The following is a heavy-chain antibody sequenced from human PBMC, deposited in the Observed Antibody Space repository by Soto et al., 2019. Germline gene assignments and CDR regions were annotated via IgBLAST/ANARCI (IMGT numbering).Heavy chain of an antibody. Sequence: QVQLVESGGGVVQPGRSLRLSCGASGFTFSSYGMHWVRQAPGKGLEWVAVISYDGSNKYYADSVKGRFTISRDNSKNTLYLQMNSLRAEDTAVYYCAKDGKYAFDIWGQGTMVTVSS. J-gene: IGHJ3*02. CDR3: AKDGKYAFDI. D-gene: IGHD1-26*01. CDR1: GFTFSSYG. V-gene: IGHV3-30*18. CDR2: ISYDGSNK.